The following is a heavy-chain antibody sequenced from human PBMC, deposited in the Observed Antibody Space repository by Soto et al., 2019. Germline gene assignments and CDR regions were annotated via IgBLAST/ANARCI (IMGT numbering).Heavy chain of an antibody. V-gene: IGHV1-69*01. CDR3: ARGNIVVVPAPLWYYYYGMDV. D-gene: IGHD2-2*01. CDR1: GFTFSSYA. J-gene: IGHJ6*02. Sequence: VQLLESGGGLVQPGGSLRLSCAASGFTFSSYAISWVRQAPGQGLEWMGGIIPIFGTANYAQKFQGRVTITADESTSTAYMELSSLRSEDTAVYYCARGNIVVVPAPLWYYYYGMDVWGQGTTVTVSS. CDR2: IIPIFGTA.